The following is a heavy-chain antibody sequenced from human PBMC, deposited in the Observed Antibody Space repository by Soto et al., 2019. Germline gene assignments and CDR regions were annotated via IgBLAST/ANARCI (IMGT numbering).Heavy chain of an antibody. CDR3: ARGVVVAATDARRDAFDI. D-gene: IGHD2-15*01. CDR2: INHSGST. V-gene: IGHV4-34*01. CDR1: GGCFSGYY. J-gene: IGHJ3*02. Sequence: PSETLSLTCAVYGGCFSGYYWSWIRRPPGKGLEWIGEINHSGSTNYNPSLKSRVTISVDTSKNQFSLKLSSVTAADTAVYYCARGVVVAATDARRDAFDIWGQGTMVTVSS.